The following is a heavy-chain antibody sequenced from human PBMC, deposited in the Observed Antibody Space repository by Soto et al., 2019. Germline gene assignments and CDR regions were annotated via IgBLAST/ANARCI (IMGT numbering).Heavy chain of an antibody. V-gene: IGHV3-30-3*01. CDR1: GVTFSIYA. Sequence: GGSLRLSCAASGVTFSIYAVYWVRQAPGRGLEWVALISYDGTKKYYADSVRCRFTISRDNSNNTLYLQMNSLRAEDTAVYYCARDPRSPLSAAGQRFDYWGQGTLVTVSS. CDR3: ARDPRSPLSAAGQRFDY. D-gene: IGHD6-13*01. J-gene: IGHJ4*02. CDR2: ISYDGTKK.